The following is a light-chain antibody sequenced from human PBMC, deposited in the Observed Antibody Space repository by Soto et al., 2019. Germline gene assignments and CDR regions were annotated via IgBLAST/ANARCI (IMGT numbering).Light chain of an antibody. Sequence: QSALTQPASVSGSPGQSITISCTGTSSDIGRYNYVSWYQHSPGKAPKLIIYDVSDRPSGVSNRFSGSKSGTTASLTISGLQAEDEADYYCGSYTSSDTMIFGGGTKLTGL. CDR1: SSDIGRYNY. CDR2: DVS. V-gene: IGLV2-14*03. CDR3: GSYTSSDTMI. J-gene: IGLJ2*01.